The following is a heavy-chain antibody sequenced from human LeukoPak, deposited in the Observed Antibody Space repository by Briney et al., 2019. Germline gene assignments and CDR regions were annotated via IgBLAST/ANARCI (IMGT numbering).Heavy chain of an antibody. Sequence: RGESLKISCKGSGYSFTSYWISWVRQMPGKGLEWMGRIDPSDSYTNYSPSFQGQVTISADKSISTAYLQWSSLKASDTAMYYCARQVAMTYYFDYLGQGTLVTVSS. D-gene: IGHD5-12*01. CDR2: IDPSDSYT. V-gene: IGHV5-10-1*04. CDR1: GYSFTSYW. CDR3: ARQVAMTYYFDY. J-gene: IGHJ4*02.